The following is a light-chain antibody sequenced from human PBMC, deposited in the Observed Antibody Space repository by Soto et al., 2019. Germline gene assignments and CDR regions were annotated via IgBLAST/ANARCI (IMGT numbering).Light chain of an antibody. CDR1: QSVSTY. Sequence: EIVLTQSPGTLSLAPGERATLSCTASQSVSTYLAWYQHRRGQPPRLLIYSSSIRPTGIPDRFSGSGSGTYFTLTISRLEPEDFAVYYCQQYGNSPQTFGPGTKVDI. CDR2: SSS. J-gene: IGKJ1*01. V-gene: IGKV3-20*01. CDR3: QQYGNSPQT.